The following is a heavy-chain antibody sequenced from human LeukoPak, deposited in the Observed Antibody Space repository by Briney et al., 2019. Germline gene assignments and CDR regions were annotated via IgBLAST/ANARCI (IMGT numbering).Heavy chain of an antibody. J-gene: IGHJ6*03. CDR2: ISSSSSYI. V-gene: IGHV3-21*04. CDR3: AKGGGSPFYYYMDV. CDR1: GFTFSSYS. Sequence: GGSLRLSCAASGFTFSSYSMNWVRQAPGKGLEWVSSISSSSSYIYYADSVKGRFTISRDNAKNSLYLQMNSLRAEDTALYYCAKGGGSPFYYYMDVWAKGPRSPSP. D-gene: IGHD2-15*01.